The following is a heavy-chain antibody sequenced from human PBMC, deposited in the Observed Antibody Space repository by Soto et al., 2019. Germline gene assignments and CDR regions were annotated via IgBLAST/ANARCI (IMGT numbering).Heavy chain of an antibody. CDR2: INWNGGST. D-gene: IGHD6-13*01. CDR1: GFTFDDYG. J-gene: IGHJ5*02. CDR3: LRDSDSCSLFYWFDP. V-gene: IGHV3-20*01. Sequence: EVQLVESGGGVVRPGGSLRLSCAASGFTFDDYGMSWVRQAPGKGLEWVSGINWNGGSTGYADSLKGRFTISRDNAKNPLYLQMKSLGAEDTAFYHCLRDSDSCSLFYWFDPLGQGTLVTVSS.